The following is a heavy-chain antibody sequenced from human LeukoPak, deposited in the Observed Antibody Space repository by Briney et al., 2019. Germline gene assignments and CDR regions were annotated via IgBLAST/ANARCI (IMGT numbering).Heavy chain of an antibody. J-gene: IGHJ4*02. Sequence: ASVKVSCKASGYTFTNYGISWVRQAPGQGLEWMGWISTYKGSTNYAQKLQGRVTVTTDTSTSTVYMELRSLRSDDTAVYYCGRSMDSSTSRLIEYWGQGTLVTVSS. V-gene: IGHV1-18*01. D-gene: IGHD6-6*01. CDR1: GYTFTNYG. CDR3: GRSMDSSTSRLIEY. CDR2: ISTYKGST.